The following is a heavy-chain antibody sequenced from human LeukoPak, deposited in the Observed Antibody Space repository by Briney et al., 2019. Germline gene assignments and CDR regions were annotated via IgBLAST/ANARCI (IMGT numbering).Heavy chain of an antibody. CDR1: GFTFSAYY. J-gene: IGHJ6*03. V-gene: IGHV3-11*04. Sequence: GPSLRLSCAASGFTFSAYYMSWIRQPPGKGLELVSYISSSGSTIYYADSVKGRFTISRDNAKNSLYLQMNSLRAEETAVYYCARVGIGSSLTLGGYYMDVWGKGTTVTVSS. CDR2: ISSSGSTI. D-gene: IGHD3-16*01. CDR3: ARVGIGSSLTLGGYYMDV.